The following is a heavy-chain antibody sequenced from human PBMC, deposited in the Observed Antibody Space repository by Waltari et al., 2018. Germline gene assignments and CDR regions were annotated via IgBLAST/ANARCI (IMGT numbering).Heavy chain of an antibody. Sequence: QVQLQESGPGLVKPSETLSLTCAVSGYSISSGYYWGWPRQPPGKGLEWIGSIYHSGSTYYNPSLKSRVTISVDTSKNQFSLKLSSVTAADTAVYYCARRVTIFGVVKHWGQGTLVTVSS. V-gene: IGHV4-38-2*01. CDR2: IYHSGST. CDR1: GYSISSGYY. D-gene: IGHD3-3*01. CDR3: ARRVTIFGVVKH. J-gene: IGHJ1*01.